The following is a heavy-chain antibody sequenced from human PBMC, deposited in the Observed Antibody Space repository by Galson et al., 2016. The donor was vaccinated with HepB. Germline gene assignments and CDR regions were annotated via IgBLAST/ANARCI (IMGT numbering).Heavy chain of an antibody. J-gene: IGHJ5*02. D-gene: IGHD6-13*01. CDR3: TRVHREGIAAAGLQT. CDR2: INTDGSST. V-gene: IGHV3-74*01. CDR1: GFPFSRYW. Sequence: CAASGFPFSRYWMRWVRQAPGKGLVWVSRINTDGSSTTYADSVKGRFTISRDNAKNTLYMQMNSLRAEDTALYYCTRVHREGIAAAGLQTWGQGTLVTVSS.